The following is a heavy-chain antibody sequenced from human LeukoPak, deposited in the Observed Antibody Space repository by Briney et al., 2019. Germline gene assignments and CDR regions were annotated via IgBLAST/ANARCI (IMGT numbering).Heavy chain of an antibody. CDR2: INPSGGSA. V-gene: IGHV1-46*03. Sequence: GASVKVSCKASGYTFTSYYMHWVRQAPGQGLEWMGIINPSGGSASYAQKFQGRVTMTRNTSTCTVYMELGSRRPEDTAVDYCATKQGMAAASAKSYWGQGTLVTVSS. D-gene: IGHD6-13*01. J-gene: IGHJ4*02. CDR1: GYTFTSYY. CDR3: ATKQGMAAASAKSY.